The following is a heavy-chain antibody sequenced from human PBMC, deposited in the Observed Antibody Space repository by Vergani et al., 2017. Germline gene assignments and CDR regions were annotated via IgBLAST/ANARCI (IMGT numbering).Heavy chain of an antibody. D-gene: IGHD2-15*01. V-gene: IGHV3-23*03. CDR1: GFTFSSYA. Sequence: EVQLLESGGGLVQPGGSLRLSCAASGFTFSSYAMSWVRQAPGKGLEWVSVIYSGGSSTYYAEPVKGRLTISRENSKNTLYLQMNSLRAEDTAVYYCAKCRLGYCSGGSCYPRVTPVDYWGQGTLVTVSS. J-gene: IGHJ4*02. CDR2: IYSGGSST. CDR3: AKCRLGYCSGGSCYPRVTPVDY.